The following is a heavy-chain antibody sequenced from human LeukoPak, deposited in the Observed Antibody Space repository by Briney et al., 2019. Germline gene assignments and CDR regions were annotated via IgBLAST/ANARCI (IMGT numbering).Heavy chain of an antibody. CDR1: GFSFDDYA. CDR3: AKGMGVASLIVDALDM. V-gene: IGHV3-9*01. J-gene: IGHJ3*02. Sequence: GGSLRLSCEASGFSFDDYAMHWVRQVPQKGLEWVSGITWNSGSILYADSVKGRFTISRDNAKNSLYLEMTSLRAENTALYYCAKGMGVASLIVDALDMWGQGTMVTVSS. CDR2: ITWNSGSI. D-gene: IGHD1-26*01.